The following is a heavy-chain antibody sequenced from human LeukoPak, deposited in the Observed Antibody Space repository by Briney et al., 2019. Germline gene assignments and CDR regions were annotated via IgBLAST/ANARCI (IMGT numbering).Heavy chain of an antibody. CDR3: AREGGGRYYDSRGTPCYFDL. CDR2: IYYTGST. D-gene: IGHD3-22*01. Sequence: PGGSLRLSCAASGFTFSSYSMNWVRQAPGKGLEWIGYIYYTGSTNYNPSLKSRVTISVDTSKNQFSLKLSSVTAADTAVYYCAREGGGRYYDSRGTPCYFDLWGRGTLVTVSS. J-gene: IGHJ2*01. CDR1: GFTFSSYS. V-gene: IGHV4-59*01.